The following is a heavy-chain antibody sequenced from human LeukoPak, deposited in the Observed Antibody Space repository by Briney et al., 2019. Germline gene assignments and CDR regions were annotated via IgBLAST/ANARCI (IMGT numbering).Heavy chain of an antibody. CDR3: ARERASDVDY. V-gene: IGHV3-49*03. D-gene: IGHD2-2*01. CDR1: GFNFGVVA. CDR2: IRHREYGGTA. J-gene: IGHJ4*02. Sequence: GRSLRLSCATSGFNFGVVAMDWIRQAPGKGLEWVGFIRHREYGGTAEYAASVNGRFAISRDDSKSIVYLQMNDLRTEDTGVYYCARERASDVDYWGLGTLVTVSS.